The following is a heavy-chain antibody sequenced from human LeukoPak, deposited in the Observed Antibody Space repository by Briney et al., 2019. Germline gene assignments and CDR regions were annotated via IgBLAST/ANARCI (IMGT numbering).Heavy chain of an antibody. CDR3: ARDGEHSRSWFLVDP. D-gene: IGHD6-13*01. CDR2: ISGGDTM. J-gene: IGHJ5*02. Sequence: TGGSLRLSCAASGFTFSSYEMNWVRQAPGKGLEWVSYISGGDTMYYADSVKGRFTISRDNAKNSLYLQMNSLRAEDTAVYYCARDGEHSRSWFLVDPWGQGTLVTVSS. CDR1: GFTFSSYE. V-gene: IGHV3-48*03.